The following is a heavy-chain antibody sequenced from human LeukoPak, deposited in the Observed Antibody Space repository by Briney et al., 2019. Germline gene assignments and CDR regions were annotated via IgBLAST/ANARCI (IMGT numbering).Heavy chain of an antibody. CDR3: ARPGVDTAMAGPIDY. V-gene: IGHV5-51*01. CDR2: IYPGDSHT. CDR1: GYSFTNYW. J-gene: IGHJ4*02. Sequence: GESLTLSCKGSGYSFTNYWIGWVRQMSGKGLEWMGIIYPGDSHTRYSPSFQGQVTNSADKSISTAYLQWSSLKASDTAMYYCARPGVDTAMAGPIDYWGQGTLVTVSS. D-gene: IGHD5-18*01.